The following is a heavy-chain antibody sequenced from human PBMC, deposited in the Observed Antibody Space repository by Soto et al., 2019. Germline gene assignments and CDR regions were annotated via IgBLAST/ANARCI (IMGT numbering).Heavy chain of an antibody. CDR2: INPSGGST. Sequence: QVQLVQSGAEVKKPGASVKVSCKASGYTFTSYYMHWVRQAPGQGLEWMGIINPSGGSTSYAQKFQGRVTMTRDTSTSTVYMELSSLRSEDTAVYYCARSDSSSCPRCYYFDYWGQGTLVTVSS. CDR3: ARSDSSSCPRCYYFDY. CDR1: GYTFTSYY. V-gene: IGHV1-46*03. D-gene: IGHD6-13*01. J-gene: IGHJ4*02.